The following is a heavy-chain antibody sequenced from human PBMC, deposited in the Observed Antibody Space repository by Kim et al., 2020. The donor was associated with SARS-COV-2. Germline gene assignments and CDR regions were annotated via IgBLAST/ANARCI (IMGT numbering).Heavy chain of an antibody. V-gene: IGHV5-51*01. CDR3: ARTSTLSGECRFSIDP. CDR2: IYPGDSDT. Sequence: GESLKISCKGSGYSFTSYWIGWVRQMPGKGLEWMGIIYPGDSDTRYSPSFQGQVTISADKSISTSYLQWSSLKASDTAMYYCARTSTLSGECRFSIDPWGQGTMVTVSS. J-gene: IGHJ5*02. CDR1: GYSFTSYW. D-gene: IGHD3-10*01.